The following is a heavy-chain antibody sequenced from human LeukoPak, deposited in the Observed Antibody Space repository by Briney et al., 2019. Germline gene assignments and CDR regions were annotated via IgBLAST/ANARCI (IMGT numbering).Heavy chain of an antibody. J-gene: IGHJ4*02. CDR1: GFTFSSYG. Sequence: GGSLRLSCAASGFTFSSYGMSWVRQAPGKGLEWVSSIFPTSREIHYADPVRGRFTISRDNSKSTLSLQMNSLRAEDTAIYYCATYRQVMLPFESWGQGTLVTVSS. CDR2: IFPTSREI. D-gene: IGHD5-18*01. CDR3: ATYRQVMLPFES. V-gene: IGHV3-23*01.